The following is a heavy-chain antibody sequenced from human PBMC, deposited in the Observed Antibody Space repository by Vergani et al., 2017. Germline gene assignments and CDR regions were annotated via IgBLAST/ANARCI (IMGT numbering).Heavy chain of an antibody. CDR3: AKRLGDYYYGMDV. V-gene: IGHV3-33*06. J-gene: IGHJ6*02. Sequence: VQLVESGGGLVKPGGSLRLSCAASGFTFSSYGMHWVRQAPGKGLEWVAVIWYDGSNKYYADSVKGRFTISRDNSKNTLYLQMNSLRAEDTAVYYCAKRLGDYYYGMDVWGQGTTVTVSS. CDR2: IWYDGSNK. CDR1: GFTFSSYG.